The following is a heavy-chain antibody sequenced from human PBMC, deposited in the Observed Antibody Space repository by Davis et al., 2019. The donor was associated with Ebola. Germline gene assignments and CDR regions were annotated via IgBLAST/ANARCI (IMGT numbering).Heavy chain of an antibody. J-gene: IGHJ6*03. CDR1: GGSISSSTYY. V-gene: IGHV4-39*01. D-gene: IGHD7-27*01. CDR3: ARLPWVNYYYMDV. Sequence: SETLSLTCTVSGGSISSSTYYWGWIRQPPGKGLEWIGSIYYSGSTYYNPSLESRVTISADTSKNQFSLKLSYVTAADTAVYYCARLPWVNYYYMDVWGKGTTVTVSS. CDR2: IYYSGST.